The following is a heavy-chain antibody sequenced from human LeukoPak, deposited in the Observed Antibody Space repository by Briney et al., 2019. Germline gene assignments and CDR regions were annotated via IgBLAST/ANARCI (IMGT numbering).Heavy chain of an antibody. J-gene: IGHJ3*02. CDR1: GGSISSYY. D-gene: IGHD3-22*01. Sequence: PSETLSLTCTVSGGSISSYYWSWIRQPPGKGLDWIGYIYYSGSTNYNPSLKSRVTISVDTSKNQFSLKLSSVTAADTAVYYCASSLVVVKAFDIWGQGTMVTVSS. CDR3: ASSLVVVKAFDI. V-gene: IGHV4-59*01. CDR2: IYYSGST.